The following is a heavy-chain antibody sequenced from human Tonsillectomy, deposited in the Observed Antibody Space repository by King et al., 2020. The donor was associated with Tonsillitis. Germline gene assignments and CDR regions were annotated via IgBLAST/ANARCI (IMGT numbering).Heavy chain of an antibody. CDR3: ATLLVDSGSYYNNWFDP. CDR1: GFIFSNYT. D-gene: IGHD3-10*01. Sequence: VQLVESGGGVVQPGRSLRLSCAASGFIFSNYTMHWVRQTPGKGLEWVAVISSDGSNKYYANSVKGRFTIPRDNSKKTLYLRMNSLRAEDTAVYYCATLLVDSGSYYNNWFDPWGQGTLVTVSS. CDR2: ISSDGSNK. J-gene: IGHJ5*02. V-gene: IGHV3-30-3*01.